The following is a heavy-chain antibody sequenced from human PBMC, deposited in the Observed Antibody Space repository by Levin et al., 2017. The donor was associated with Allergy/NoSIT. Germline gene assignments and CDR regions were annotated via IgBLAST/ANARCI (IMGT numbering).Heavy chain of an antibody. V-gene: IGHV3-21*01. CDR1: GFTFSSYS. CDR3: ASVYGDYVSYFDY. J-gene: IGHJ4*02. Sequence: GGSLRLSCAASGFTFSSYSMNWVRQAPGKGLEWVSSISSSSSYIYYADSVKGRFTISRDNAKNSLYLQMNSLRAEDTAVYYCASVYGDYVSYFDYWGQGTLVTVSS. CDR2: ISSSSSYI. D-gene: IGHD4-17*01.